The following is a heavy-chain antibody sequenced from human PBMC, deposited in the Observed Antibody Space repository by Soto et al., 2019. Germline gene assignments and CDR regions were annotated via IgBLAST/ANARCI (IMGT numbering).Heavy chain of an antibody. Sequence: SETLSRTCTVSGGSITSGDNYWSWIRQPPGKGLEWIGYIYHSGATFYNPSLKSRVTISVDTPKNQFSLMLSSVTAADTAVYYCARDNSGYSRADYWGQGTLVTVSS. CDR2: IYHSGAT. J-gene: IGHJ4*02. D-gene: IGHD3-22*01. CDR1: GGSITSGDNY. V-gene: IGHV4-30-4*01. CDR3: ARDNSGYSRADY.